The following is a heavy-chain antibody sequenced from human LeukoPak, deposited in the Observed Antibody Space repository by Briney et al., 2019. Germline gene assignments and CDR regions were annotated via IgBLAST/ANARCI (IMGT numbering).Heavy chain of an antibody. J-gene: IGHJ4*02. D-gene: IGHD3-22*01. CDR1: GGSISSSSYY. CDR3: ARYYDSSGYPIDY. V-gene: IGHV4-39*01. Sequence: KPSETLSLTCTVSGGSISSSSYYWGWIRQPPGKGLEWIGSIYYSGSTCYNPSLKSRVTISVDTSKNQFSLKLSSVTAADTAVYYCARYYDSSGYPIDYWGQGTLVTVSS. CDR2: IYYSGST.